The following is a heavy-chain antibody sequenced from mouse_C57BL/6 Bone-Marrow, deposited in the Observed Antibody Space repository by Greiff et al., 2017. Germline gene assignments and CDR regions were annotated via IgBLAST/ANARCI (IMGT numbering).Heavy chain of an antibody. Sequence: QVQLQQPGTELVKPGASVKLSCKASGYTFTSYWMYWVKQRPGQGLEWIGNINPCNGGTNYNEKFKSKATLTVDKSSSTAYMQLSSLTSEDSAVYLCASSRRYYGNDVSNWGQGATLTVSS. CDR2: INPCNGGT. CDR3: ASSRRYYGNDVSN. D-gene: IGHD2-2*01. V-gene: IGHV1-53*01. J-gene: IGHJ2*01. CDR1: GYTFTSYW.